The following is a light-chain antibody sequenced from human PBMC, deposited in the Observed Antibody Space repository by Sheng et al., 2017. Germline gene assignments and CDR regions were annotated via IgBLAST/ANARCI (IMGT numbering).Light chain of an antibody. CDR3: QVWDSINDHVV. Sequence: SYELTQPPSESVAPGQTARITCGGNNVGTKSVHWYQQRPGQAPVLVVSDDSARPSGIPERFSGSNSGNTATLTISRVEAGDEADYYCQVWDSINDHVVFGGGTKLTVL. CDR1: NVGTKS. CDR2: DDS. J-gene: IGLJ2*01. V-gene: IGLV3-21*02.